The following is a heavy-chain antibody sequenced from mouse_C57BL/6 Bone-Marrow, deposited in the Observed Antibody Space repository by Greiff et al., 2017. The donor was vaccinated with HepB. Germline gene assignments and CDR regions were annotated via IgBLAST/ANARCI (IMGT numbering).Heavy chain of an antibody. Sequence: QVQLQQSGAELARPGASVKLSCKASGYTFTSYGISWVKQRTGQGLEWIGEIYPRSGNTYYNEKFKGKATLTADKSSSTAYMELRSLTSEDSAVYFCALWGTYFDDWGQGTTLTVSS. CDR1: GYTFTSYG. J-gene: IGHJ2*01. D-gene: IGHD1-1*02. V-gene: IGHV1-81*01. CDR2: IYPRSGNT. CDR3: ALWGTYFDD.